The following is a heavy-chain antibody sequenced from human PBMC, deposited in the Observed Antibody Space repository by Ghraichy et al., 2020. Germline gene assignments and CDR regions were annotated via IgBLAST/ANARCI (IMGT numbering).Heavy chain of an antibody. CDR3: ARRITRRKAWYYFDY. CDR2: IYYSGST. V-gene: IGHV4-39*01. D-gene: IGHD3-10*01. CDR1: GGSISSSSYY. Sequence: SETLSLTCTVSGGSISSSSYYWGWIRQPPGKGLEWIGSIYYSGSTYYNPSLKSRVTISVDTSKNQFSLKLSSVTAADTAVYYCARRITRRKAWYYFDYWGQGTLVTVSS. J-gene: IGHJ4*02.